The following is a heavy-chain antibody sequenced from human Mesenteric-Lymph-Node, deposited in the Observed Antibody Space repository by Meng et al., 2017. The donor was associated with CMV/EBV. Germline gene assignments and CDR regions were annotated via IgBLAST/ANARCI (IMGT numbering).Heavy chain of an antibody. CDR1: GFTFSSSW. CDR2: IKCDGSEK. D-gene: IGHD6-6*01. J-gene: IGHJ2*01. Sequence: GESLKISCAASGFTFSSSWMHWVCQAPEKGLEWVADIKCDGSEKYYVDSVKGRLTISRDSAKNSLYLQVNSLRGEDTAMYYCARVSSDSSSVSDWYFDLWGRGTQVTVSS. V-gene: IGHV3-52*01. CDR3: ARVSSDSSSVSDWYFDL.